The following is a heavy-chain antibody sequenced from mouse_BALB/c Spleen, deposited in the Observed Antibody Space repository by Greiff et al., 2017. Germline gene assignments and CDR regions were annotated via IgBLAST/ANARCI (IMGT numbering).Heavy chain of an antibody. CDR1: GFNIKDTY. Sequence: EVQLQQSGAELVKPGASVKLSCTASGFNIKDTYMHWVKQRPEQGLEWIGRIDPANGNTKYDPKFQGKATITADTSSNTAYLQLSSLTSEDTAVYYCARSTGTRGYFDYWGQGTTLTVSS. CDR2: IDPANGNT. CDR3: ARSTGTRGYFDY. V-gene: IGHV14-3*02. J-gene: IGHJ2*01. D-gene: IGHD4-1*02.